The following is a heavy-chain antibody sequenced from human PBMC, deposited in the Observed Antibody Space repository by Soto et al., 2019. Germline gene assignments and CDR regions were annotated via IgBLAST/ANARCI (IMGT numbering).Heavy chain of an antibody. J-gene: IGHJ4*02. CDR3: AKSSLGPYYYGSGSYDY. CDR1: GFTFSSYG. V-gene: IGHV3-30*18. D-gene: IGHD3-10*01. Sequence: GGSLRLSCAASGFTFSSYGMHWVRQAPGKGLEWVAVISYDGSNKYYADSVKGRFTISRDNSKNTLYLQMNSLRAEDTAVYYCAKSSLGPYYYGSGSYDYWGQGTLVTVSS. CDR2: ISYDGSNK.